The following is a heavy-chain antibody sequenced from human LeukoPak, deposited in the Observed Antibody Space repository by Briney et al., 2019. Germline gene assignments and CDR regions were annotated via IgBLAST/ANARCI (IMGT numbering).Heavy chain of an antibody. Sequence: GASVTVSCKVSGYSLTTLSMHWVRQAPGKGLEWMGGFDPEDGETIYAQKFQGRVTMTEDTSTDTAYMELSSLRSDDTAVYYCARGCSSTSCGGWFDPWGQGTLVTVSS. D-gene: IGHD2-2*01. J-gene: IGHJ5*02. V-gene: IGHV1-24*01. CDR3: ARGCSSTSCGGWFDP. CDR2: FDPEDGET. CDR1: GYSLTTLS.